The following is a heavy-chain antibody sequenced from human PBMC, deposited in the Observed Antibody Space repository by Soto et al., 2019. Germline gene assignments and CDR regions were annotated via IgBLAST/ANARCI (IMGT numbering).Heavy chain of an antibody. V-gene: IGHV3-23*01. Sequence: EVQLLESGGGLVQPGGSLRLSCAASGFPLSTYGMTWVRQAPGKGLEWVSAITGTGGNTYYVDSVKGRFTSSSDNSKNVLYLQMNSLGVEDTAVYYCARIRGYWYGLDVWGQGTTVTVSS. J-gene: IGHJ6*02. CDR2: ITGTGGNT. CDR1: GFPLSTYG. CDR3: ARIRGYWYGLDV.